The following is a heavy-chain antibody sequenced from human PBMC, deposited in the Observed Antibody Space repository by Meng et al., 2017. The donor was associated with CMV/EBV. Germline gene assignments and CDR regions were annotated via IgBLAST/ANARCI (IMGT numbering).Heavy chain of an antibody. J-gene: IGHJ3*02. CDR3: ARDYIVSDAFDI. Sequence: SETLSLTCAVYGGSLSGYYWSWIRQPPGKGLEWIGEINHSGSTNYNPSLKSRVTISVDTSKNQFSLKLSSVTAADTAVYYCARDYIVSDAFDIWGQGTMVTVSS. V-gene: IGHV4-34*01. D-gene: IGHD5-12*01. CDR2: INHSGST. CDR1: GGSLSGYY.